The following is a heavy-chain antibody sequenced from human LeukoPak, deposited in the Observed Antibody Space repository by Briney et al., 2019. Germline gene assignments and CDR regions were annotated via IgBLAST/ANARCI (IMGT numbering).Heavy chain of an antibody. CDR2: INHSGST. V-gene: IGHV4-34*01. CDR3: ARSLEFGELSTFDY. Sequence: PSETLSLTCAVYGGSFSGYYWSWIRQPPGKGLEWIGEINHSGSTNYNPSLKSRVTISVDTSKNQFSLKLSSVTAADTAVYYCARSLEFGELSTFDYWGQGTLVTVSS. CDR1: GGSFSGYY. J-gene: IGHJ4*02. D-gene: IGHD3-10*01.